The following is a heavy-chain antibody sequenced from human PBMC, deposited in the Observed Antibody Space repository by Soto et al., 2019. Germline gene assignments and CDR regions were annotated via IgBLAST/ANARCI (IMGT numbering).Heavy chain of an antibody. CDR3: EHRILRTGFGLVTTTVIYFVF. Sequence: QITLNESGPTVVKPAETLTLTCTFSGFSLTTSGVGVGWIRQSPGKAPEWLALIYWDDDKRYSASLKSRLTITKETSKTQVVLTMASVDPADTAPYCCEHRILRTGFGLVTTTVIYFVFWGQGTPVVVSS. J-gene: IGHJ4*02. CDR1: GFSLTTSGVG. V-gene: IGHV2-5*02. CDR2: IYWDDDK. D-gene: IGHD3-3*01.